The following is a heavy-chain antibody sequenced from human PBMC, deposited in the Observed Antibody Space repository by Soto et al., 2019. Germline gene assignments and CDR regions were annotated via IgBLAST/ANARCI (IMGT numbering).Heavy chain of an antibody. CDR3: ARSQRIVATTALDY. CDR2: IIPILGIA. CDR1: GGTFSSYT. J-gene: IGHJ4*02. Sequence: QVQLVQSGAGVKKPGSSVKVSCKASGGTFSSYTISWVRQAPGQGLEWMGRIIPILGIANYAQKFQGRVTITADKSTSTAYMELSRLRAEDTAVYYCARSQRIVATTALDYWGQGTLVTVSS. V-gene: IGHV1-69*02. D-gene: IGHD5-12*01.